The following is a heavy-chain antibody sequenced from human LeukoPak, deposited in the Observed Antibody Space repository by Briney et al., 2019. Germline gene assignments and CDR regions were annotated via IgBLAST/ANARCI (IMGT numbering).Heavy chain of an antibody. CDR1: GFTFSSYG. D-gene: IGHD1-7*01. J-gene: IGHJ3*02. Sequence: GGSLRLSCAASGFTFSSYGMHWVRQAPGKGLEWVAFIRYDGSNKYYADSVKGRFTISRDNSKNTLYLQMNSLRAEDTAVYYCAKGVNWNYVGDDAFDIWGQGTMVTVSS. CDR3: AKGVNWNYVGDDAFDI. CDR2: IRYDGSNK. V-gene: IGHV3-30*02.